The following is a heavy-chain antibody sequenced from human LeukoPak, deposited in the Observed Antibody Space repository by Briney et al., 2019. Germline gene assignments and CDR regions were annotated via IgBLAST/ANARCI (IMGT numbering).Heavy chain of an antibody. V-gene: IGHV4-59*01. CDR3: ARTSGDRTTSHYDFWSGYYNYYGMDV. Sequence: PSETLSLTCTVSGGSISSYYWSWIRQPPGKGLEWIGYIYYSGSTNYNPSLKSRVTISVDTSKNQFSPKLSSVTAADTAVYYCARTSGDRTTSHYDFWSGYYNYYGMDVWGQGTTVTVSS. J-gene: IGHJ6*02. D-gene: IGHD3-3*01. CDR1: GGSISSYY. CDR2: IYYSGST.